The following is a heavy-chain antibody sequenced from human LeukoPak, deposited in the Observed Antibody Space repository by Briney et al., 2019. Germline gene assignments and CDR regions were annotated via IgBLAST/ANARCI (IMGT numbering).Heavy chain of an antibody. D-gene: IGHD5-18*01. V-gene: IGHV3-48*03. J-gene: IGHJ4*02. CDR2: ITGGGSTI. Sequence: PGGSLRLSCAASGFTFSSFEMTWVRQAPGKGLEWVAYITGGGSTIYYADSVQGRLTISRDNAKNSLYLQMNSLRAEDTAVYYCARDGHRFQSYGSPSDYWGQGTLVTVSS. CDR3: ARDGHRFQSYGSPSDY. CDR1: GFTFSSFE.